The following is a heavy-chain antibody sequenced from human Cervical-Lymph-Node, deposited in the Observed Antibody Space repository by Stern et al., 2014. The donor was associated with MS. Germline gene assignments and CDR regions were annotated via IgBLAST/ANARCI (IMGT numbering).Heavy chain of an antibody. V-gene: IGHV1-46*01. J-gene: IGHJ3*02. CDR3: AGQRVVTPRDGFDI. Sequence: QVQLVQSGAEVEKPGASVKISCKASGYTFTSYYIHWVRPAPGQGLEWLGVINPSGGTTYAQKFQGRVTMTRDTSTTTVYMELSSLRSEDTAVYYCAGQRVVTPRDGFDIWGQGTMVTVSS. CDR1: GYTFTSYY. CDR2: INPSGGT. D-gene: IGHD4-23*01.